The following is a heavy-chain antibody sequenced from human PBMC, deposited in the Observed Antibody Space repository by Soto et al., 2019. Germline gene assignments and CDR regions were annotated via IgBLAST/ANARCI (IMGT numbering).Heavy chain of an antibody. V-gene: IGHV1-18*01. CDR3: AIVTVAGTLIAYFDY. J-gene: IGHJ4*02. Sequence: GASVRVSCKASGYTFNSYGISWVRQAPGQGLEWMGWISAYNGNTNYAQKLQGRVTMTTDTSTSTAYMELRSLRSDDTAVYYCAIVTVAGTLIAYFDYWGQGTLVTVSS. CDR1: GYTFNSYG. CDR2: ISAYNGNT. D-gene: IGHD6-19*01.